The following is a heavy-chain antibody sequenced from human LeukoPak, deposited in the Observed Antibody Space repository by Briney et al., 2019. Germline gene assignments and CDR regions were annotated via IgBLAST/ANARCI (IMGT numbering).Heavy chain of an antibody. V-gene: IGHV3-30-3*01. CDR2: TSSDLNVK. D-gene: IGHD6-13*01. J-gene: IGHJ5*02. CDR1: GFTFRNYV. CDR3: ARLLRIAAPGTTEEGNWFDP. Sequence: PGGSLRLSCAASGFTFRNYVIHWVRQAPGKGLEWVAVTSSDLNVKLYADSVKGRFTISRDNAKNSLYLQMNSLRAEDTAVYYCARLLRIAAPGTTEEGNWFDPWGQGTLVTVSS.